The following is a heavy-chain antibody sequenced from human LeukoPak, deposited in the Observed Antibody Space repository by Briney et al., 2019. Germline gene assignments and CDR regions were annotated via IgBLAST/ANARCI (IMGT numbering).Heavy chain of an antibody. V-gene: IGHV3-9*01. CDR1: ESTFDHA. D-gene: IGHD3-10*01. J-gene: IGHJ6*02. CDR3: GKDISAGGMDV. CDR2: IGWNSART. Sequence: GGSLRLSCTASESTFDHAMHRVRQTPGKGLEWVSGIGWNSARTGYADSVRGRFTISRDNAKNSLYLQMNSLRAEDTALYYCGKDISAGGMDVWGQGTTVTVSS.